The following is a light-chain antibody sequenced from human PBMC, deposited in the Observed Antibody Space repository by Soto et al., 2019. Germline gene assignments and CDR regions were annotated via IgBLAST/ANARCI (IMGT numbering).Light chain of an antibody. CDR2: GNS. CDR1: SGNIGAGYD. Sequence: QSVLTQPPSASGAPGQRVTISCTGSSGNIGAGYDVHWYQQRPGTAPKLLIYGNSNRPSGVPDRFSGSKSGTSASLAITGLQAEDEADYYCQSYDSSLSGHVVFGGGTKLTVL. V-gene: IGLV1-40*01. CDR3: QSYDSSLSGHVV. J-gene: IGLJ2*01.